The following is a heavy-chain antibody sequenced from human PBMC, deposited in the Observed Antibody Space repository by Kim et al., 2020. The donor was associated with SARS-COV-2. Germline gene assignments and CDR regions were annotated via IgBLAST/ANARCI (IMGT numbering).Heavy chain of an antibody. J-gene: IGHJ4*02. V-gene: IGHV5-51*01. D-gene: IGHD3-10*01. CDR1: GYSFTSYW. Sequence: GESLKISCKGSGYSFTSYWIGWVRQMPGKGLEWMGIIYPGDSDTRYSPSFQGQVTISADKSISTAYLQWSSLKASDTAMYYCARPTMVRGVPHNFDYWGQGTLVTVSS. CDR3: ARPTMVRGVPHNFDY. CDR2: IYPGDSDT.